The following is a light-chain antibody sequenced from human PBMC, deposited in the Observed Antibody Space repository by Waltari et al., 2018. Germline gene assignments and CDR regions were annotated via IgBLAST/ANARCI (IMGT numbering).Light chain of an antibody. V-gene: IGLV2-11*01. CDR1: SSDVGGYNY. CDR2: GVS. Sequence: QSALTQPRSVSGSPGQSVTISCTGTSSDVGGYNYVSWYQPHPGKAPILMIYGVSKRPSGVPDRLSGSKSGNTASLTISGLQAEDEADYYCCSYAGSYTLVFGGGTKLTVL. CDR3: CSYAGSYTLV. J-gene: IGLJ2*01.